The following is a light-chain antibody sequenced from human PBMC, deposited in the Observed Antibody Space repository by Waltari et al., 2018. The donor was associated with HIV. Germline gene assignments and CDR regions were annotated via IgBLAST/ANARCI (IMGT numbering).Light chain of an antibody. CDR3: HKYFNTPLT. CDR2: LAS. J-gene: IGKJ4*01. Sequence: IVMTQSPDSLSVSLGGRATIHCTSSQSVFYSSNNKDYLAWYQVRPGQPPNLLIYLASTRGSGVPDRFSGSGSGTNFTLTITSLQAEDVATYYCHKYFNTPLTFGGGTTVEI. V-gene: IGKV4-1*01. CDR1: QSVFYSSNNKDY.